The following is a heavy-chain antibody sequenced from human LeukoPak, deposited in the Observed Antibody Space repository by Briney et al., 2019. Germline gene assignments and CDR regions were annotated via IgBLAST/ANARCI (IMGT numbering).Heavy chain of an antibody. D-gene: IGHD2-2*01. CDR1: GGSISSGDYY. CDR2: IYYSGST. J-gene: IGHJ4*02. Sequence: SETLSLTCTVSGGSISSGDYYWSWIRQPPGKGLEWIGYIYYSGSTYYNPSPKSRVTISVDTSKNQFSLKLSSVTAADTAVYYCARLLVPAAYFDYWGQGTLVTVSS. CDR3: ARLLVPAAYFDY. V-gene: IGHV4-30-4*08.